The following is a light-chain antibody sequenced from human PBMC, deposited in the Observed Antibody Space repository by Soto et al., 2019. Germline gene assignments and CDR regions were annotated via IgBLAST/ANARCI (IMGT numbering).Light chain of an antibody. CDR1: QSVSSN. Sequence: EIVMTQSPATLSVSPGERATLSCRASQSVSSNLAWYQQKPGQAPRLLIYGASTRATGIPARFSGSGSGTEFTLTISSLQSEDFAVYYCQQYDKWPRTFGQGTKGGYQ. CDR2: GAS. CDR3: QQYDKWPRT. J-gene: IGKJ1*01. V-gene: IGKV3-15*01.